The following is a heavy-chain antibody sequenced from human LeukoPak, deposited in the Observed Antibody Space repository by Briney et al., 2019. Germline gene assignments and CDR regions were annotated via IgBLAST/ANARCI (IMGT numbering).Heavy chain of an antibody. D-gene: IGHD4-17*01. CDR3: AHRPGTTGWHDAFDI. J-gene: IGHJ3*02. CDR1: GFSLSTRGGS. CDR2: IYWDDVK. V-gene: IGHV2-5*02. Sequence: SGPTLVNPTQTLTLTCTFPGFSLSTRGGSVGWIRQPPGKALEWLPLIYWDDVKRYSPSLKSRLTITKDTSKNQVVLTMTNMDPVDTATYYCAHRPGTTGWHDAFDIWGQGTMVTVSS.